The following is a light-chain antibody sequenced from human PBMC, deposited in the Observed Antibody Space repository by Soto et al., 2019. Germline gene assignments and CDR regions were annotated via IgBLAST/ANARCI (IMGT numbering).Light chain of an antibody. V-gene: IGKV3-15*01. Sequence: IVMTHSPSTLSVSPLERATLSFRASQSVSTNLAWYQQKPGQPPRLLIHGAYTRATGIPARFSASASGTEFTLTITSLQSEDFAVYYCQQYANWPRTFGQGTKVDI. J-gene: IGKJ1*01. CDR1: QSVSTN. CDR2: GAY. CDR3: QQYANWPRT.